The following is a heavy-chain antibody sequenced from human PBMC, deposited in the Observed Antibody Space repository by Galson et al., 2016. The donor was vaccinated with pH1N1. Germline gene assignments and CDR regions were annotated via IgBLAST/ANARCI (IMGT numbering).Heavy chain of an antibody. CDR1: GFSLSTSGVG. CDR3: AHNIEWELGAYFDY. Sequence: PALVKPTQTLTLTCTFSGFSLSTSGVGVGWIRQPPGKALEWLALIYWDDDKRYSPSLKSRLTITKDTSKNQVVLTMTNMDPVDTATYYYAHNIEWELGAYFDYWGQGTLVTVSS. J-gene: IGHJ4*02. V-gene: IGHV2-5*02. D-gene: IGHD1-26*01. CDR2: IYWDDDK.